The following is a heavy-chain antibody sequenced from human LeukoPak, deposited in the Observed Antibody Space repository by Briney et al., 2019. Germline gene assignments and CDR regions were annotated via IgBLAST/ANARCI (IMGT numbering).Heavy chain of an antibody. CDR2: INPSGGST. CDR1: GYTFTSYG. Sequence: ASVKVSCKASGYTFTSYGISWVRQAPGQGLEWMGIINPSGGSTRYAQKLQGRVTMTRDTSTSTVYMELSRLRFEDTAVYYCARAPLDFYGSGSYYIRHFDYWGQGTLVTVSS. V-gene: IGHV1-46*04. J-gene: IGHJ4*02. D-gene: IGHD3-10*01. CDR3: ARAPLDFYGSGSYYIRHFDY.